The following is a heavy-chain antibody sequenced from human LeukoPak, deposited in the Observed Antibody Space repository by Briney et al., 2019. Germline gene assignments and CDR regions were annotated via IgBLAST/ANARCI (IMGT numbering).Heavy chain of an antibody. CDR1: GFTFSSYG. J-gene: IGHJ1*01. D-gene: IGHD3-3*01. V-gene: IGHV3-30*02. Sequence: PGRSLRLSCAASGFTFSSYGMHWVRQAPGKGLEWVAFIRYDGSNKYYADSVKGRFTISRDNSKNTLYLQMNSLRAEDTAVYYCAKDGGPDYDFWSGYQAEWFQHWGQGTLVTVSS. CDR3: AKDGGPDYDFWSGYQAEWFQH. CDR2: IRYDGSNK.